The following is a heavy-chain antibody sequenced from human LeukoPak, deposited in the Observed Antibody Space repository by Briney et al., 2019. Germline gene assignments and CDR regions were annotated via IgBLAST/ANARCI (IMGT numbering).Heavy chain of an antibody. J-gene: IGHJ4*02. CDR3: ARGRMVRGVIISQPQYFDY. CDR1: GYTFTNYA. V-gene: IGHV1-3*03. CDR2: INAGNGNT. D-gene: IGHD3-10*01. Sequence: GASVKVSCKASGYTFTNYAIHWVRQAPGQRLEWMGWINAGNGNTKYSQEFQGRVTITRDTSASTAYMELSSLRSEDTAVYYCARGRMVRGVIISQPQYFDYWGQGTLVTVSS.